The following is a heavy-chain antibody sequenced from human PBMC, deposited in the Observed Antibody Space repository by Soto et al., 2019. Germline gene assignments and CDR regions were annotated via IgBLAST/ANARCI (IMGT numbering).Heavy chain of an antibody. J-gene: IGHJ6*02. CDR2: IYHSGST. D-gene: IGHD2-2*01. Sequence: LRETLSLTCAVSGGSISSCDWWSWVRQPPGKGLEWIGEIYHSGSTNYNPSLKSRVTISVDKSKNQFSLKLSSVTAADTAVYYCARGKSPYSTRGVMGVWGQGTTVTSP. V-gene: IGHV4-4*02. CDR1: GGSISSCDW. CDR3: ARGKSPYSTRGVMGV.